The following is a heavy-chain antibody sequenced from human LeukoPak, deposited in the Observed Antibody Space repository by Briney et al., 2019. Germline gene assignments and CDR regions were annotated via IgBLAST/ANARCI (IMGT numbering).Heavy chain of an antibody. Sequence: GGSLRLSCSASGFPVRHNYMRWVRQAPGRGREWVSIIYNSGNTDYADSVKGRLTISRDTSKNALFLQMSDVRDDTTAIYYCARDPGVGLALWGRGTLVSV. J-gene: IGHJ2*01. D-gene: IGHD7-27*01. CDR2: IYNSGNT. CDR1: GFPVRHNY. V-gene: IGHV3-53*01. CDR3: ARDPGVGLAL.